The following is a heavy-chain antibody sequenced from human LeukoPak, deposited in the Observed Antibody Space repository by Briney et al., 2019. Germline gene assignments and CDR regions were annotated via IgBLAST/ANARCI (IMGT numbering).Heavy chain of an antibody. J-gene: IGHJ6*02. Sequence: PGGSLRLSCVASGFTFSNYVMHWVRQAPGKGLEWVALISYDGSNENYADSVKGRFTISRDSSKNTLYLQMNSLRAEDTAVYYCARVFRITKTTGMDVWGQGTTVTVSS. CDR2: ISYDGSNE. V-gene: IGHV3-30-3*01. CDR1: GFTFSNYV. D-gene: IGHD3-10*01. CDR3: ARVFRITKTTGMDV.